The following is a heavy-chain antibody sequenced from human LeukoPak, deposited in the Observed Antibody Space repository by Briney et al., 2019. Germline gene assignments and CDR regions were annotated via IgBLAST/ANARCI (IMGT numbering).Heavy chain of an antibody. Sequence: PGGSLRLSCAASGFTFSSYAMHWVRQAPGKGLEWVAVISYDGSNKYYADSVKGRFTISRDNSKNTLYLQMNSLRAEDTAVYYCAKDQRVRVYYGGNPGYFDLWGRGTLVTVSS. CDR3: AKDQRVRVYYGGNPGYFDL. V-gene: IGHV3-30*04. J-gene: IGHJ2*01. D-gene: IGHD4-23*01. CDR1: GFTFSSYA. CDR2: ISYDGSNK.